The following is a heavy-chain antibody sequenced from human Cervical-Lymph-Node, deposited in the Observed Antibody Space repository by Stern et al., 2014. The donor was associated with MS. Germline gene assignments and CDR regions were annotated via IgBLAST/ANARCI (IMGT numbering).Heavy chain of an antibody. CDR1: GFTFSSYS. CDR3: ARDRSGYYYDSSGYNNPPFDY. D-gene: IGHD3-22*01. CDR2: ISSSSSYI. J-gene: IGHJ4*02. V-gene: IGHV3-21*01. Sequence: EVQLVESGGGLVKPGGSLRLSCAASGFTFSSYSMNWVRQAPGKGLEWVSSISSSSSYIYYAESVKGRFTISRDNAKNSLYLQMNSLRAEDTAVYYCARDRSGYYYDSSGYNNPPFDYWGQGTLVTVSS.